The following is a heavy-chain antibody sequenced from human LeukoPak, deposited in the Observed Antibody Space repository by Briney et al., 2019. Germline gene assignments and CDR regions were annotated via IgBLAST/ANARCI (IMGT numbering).Heavy chain of an antibody. V-gene: IGHV3-23*01. CDR1: GFTFTSSS. D-gene: IGHD1-26*01. J-gene: IGHJ4*02. Sequence: GGSLRLSCGPSGFTFTSSSMTWVRQAPGKGMEWVSAIRSGGTPYYAASARGRFIISRDTSTNTRYLQVKSLTAEDTAVYYCARPEVGVASIDWWGQGTLVTVSS. CDR3: ARPEVGVASIDW. CDR2: IRSGGTP.